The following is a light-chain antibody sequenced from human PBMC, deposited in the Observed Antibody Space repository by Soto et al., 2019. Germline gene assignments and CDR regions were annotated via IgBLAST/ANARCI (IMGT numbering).Light chain of an antibody. CDR1: SSDVGAYNY. CDR2: EVS. V-gene: IGLV2-14*03. J-gene: IGLJ3*02. Sequence: QSALTQPASVSGSPGQSITISCTGTSSDVGAYNYVSWYQQHPGKAPKLMIYEVSNRPSGVSNRFSGSKSANTASLTIPGLQAGDEADYYCRSYTSSSTWLFGGGTKLTVL. CDR3: RSYTSSSTWL.